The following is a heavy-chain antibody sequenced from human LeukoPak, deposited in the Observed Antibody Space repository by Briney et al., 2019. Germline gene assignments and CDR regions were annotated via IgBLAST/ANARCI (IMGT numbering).Heavy chain of an antibody. CDR2: ISAYNGNT. CDR1: GYTFISYG. CDR3: ARRSRATYYYDSSGYYYEGFDDAFDI. J-gene: IGHJ3*02. D-gene: IGHD3-22*01. V-gene: IGHV1-18*01. Sequence: ASVKVSCKASGYTFISYGISWVRQAPGQGLEWMGWISAYNGNTNYAQKLQGRVTMTTDTSTSTAYMELRSLRSDDTAVYYCARRSRATYYYDSSGYYYEGFDDAFDIWGQGTMVTVSS.